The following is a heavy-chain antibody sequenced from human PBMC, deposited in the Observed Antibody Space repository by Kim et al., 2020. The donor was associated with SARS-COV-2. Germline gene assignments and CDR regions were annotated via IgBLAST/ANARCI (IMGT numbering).Heavy chain of an antibody. D-gene: IGHD3-22*01. CDR3: ARDQGYYYDSSGYYYVRRGAYYYYGMDV. J-gene: IGHJ6*02. Sequence: SVKVSCKASGGTFSSYAISWVRQAPGQGLEWMGGIIPIFGTANYAQKFQGRVTITADESTSTAYMELSSLRSEYTAVYYCARDQGYYYDSSGYYYVRRGAYYYYGMDVWGQGTTVTVSS. CDR1: GGTFSSYA. CDR2: IIPIFGTA. V-gene: IGHV1-69*13.